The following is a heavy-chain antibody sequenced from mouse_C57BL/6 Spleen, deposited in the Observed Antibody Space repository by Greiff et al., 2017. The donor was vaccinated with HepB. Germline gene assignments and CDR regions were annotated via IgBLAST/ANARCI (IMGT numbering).Heavy chain of an antibody. CDR1: GYAFSSSW. V-gene: IGHV1-82*01. J-gene: IGHJ2*01. CDR2: IYPGDGDT. D-gene: IGHD1-1*01. CDR3: ARDYGSRYYFDY. Sequence: QVQLKESGPELVKPGASVKISCKASGYAFSSSWMNWVKQRPGKGLEWIGRIYPGDGDTNYNGKFKGKATLTADKSSSTAYMQLSSLTSEDSAVYVCARDYGSRYYFDYWGQGTTLTVSS.